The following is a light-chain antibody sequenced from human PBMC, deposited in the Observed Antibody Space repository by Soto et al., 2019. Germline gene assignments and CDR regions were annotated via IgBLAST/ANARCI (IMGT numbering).Light chain of an antibody. CDR2: DVT. CDR3: SSYTNTNSLV. J-gene: IGLJ2*01. Sequence: QSALTQPASVSGSPGQSITISCTGTTSDVGGYNHVSWYQQHPGKAPKLMIYDVTNRPSGVSNRFSGSKSGNTASLTISGLEAEEDAAYYCSSYTNTNSLVFGGGTKLTVL. V-gene: IGLV2-14*03. CDR1: TSDVGGYNH.